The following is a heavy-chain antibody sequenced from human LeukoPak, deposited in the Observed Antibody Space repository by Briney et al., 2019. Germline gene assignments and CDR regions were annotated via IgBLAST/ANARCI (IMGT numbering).Heavy chain of an antibody. V-gene: IGHV3-21*01. CDR2: ISSSSSYI. D-gene: IGHD6-19*01. CDR3: ARETYSSDIDY. J-gene: IGHJ4*02. CDR1: GSTFSSYS. Sequence: GGSLRLSCAASGSTFSSYSMNWVRQAPGKGLEWVSSISSSSSYIYYADSVKGRFTISRDNAKNSLYLQMNSLRAEDTAVYYCARETYSSDIDYWGQGTLVTVSS.